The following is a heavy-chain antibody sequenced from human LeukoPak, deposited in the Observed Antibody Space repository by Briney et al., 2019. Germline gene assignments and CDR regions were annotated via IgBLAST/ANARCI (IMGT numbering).Heavy chain of an antibody. CDR2: ISWNSANI. J-gene: IGHJ4*02. D-gene: IGHD3-22*01. V-gene: IGHV3-9*01. Sequence: GGSLRLSCAAPGFTFDDYAFHWVRQAPGKGLEWVSGISWNSANIGYADSVKGRFTISRDNAKNSLYLQMNSLRTEDTALYYCARTNYYDSSGYAYYFDYWSQGTLVTVS. CDR1: GFTFDDYA. CDR3: ARTNYYDSSGYAYYFDY.